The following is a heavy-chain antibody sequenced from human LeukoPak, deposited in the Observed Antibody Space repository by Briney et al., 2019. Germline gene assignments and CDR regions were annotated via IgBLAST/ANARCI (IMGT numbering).Heavy chain of an antibody. CDR1: GYSFADYY. CDR3: ATNILVRDIINWFDP. D-gene: IGHD3-10*01. Sequence: AASVKVSCKASGYSFADYYMHWVRQAPGQGLEWMGWIKPNSGGTRSAQKFQGRVTMTRDTSISTAYVELSSLRYDDTAVYYCATNILVRDIINWFDPWGQGTLVTVSS. V-gene: IGHV1-2*02. J-gene: IGHJ5*02. CDR2: IKPNSGGT.